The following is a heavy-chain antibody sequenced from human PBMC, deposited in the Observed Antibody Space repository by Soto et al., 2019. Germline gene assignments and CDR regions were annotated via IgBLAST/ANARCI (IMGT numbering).Heavy chain of an antibody. CDR2: INPSGGNT. CDR3: ARSWWGTDRLLAYNWLDP. V-gene: IGHV1-46*03. D-gene: IGHD2-8*02. CDR1: GFTFLSYY. J-gene: IGHJ5*02. Sequence: QVQLVQSGAEVKKPGASVKVSCKTSGFTFLSYYLHWVRQAPGQGLEWMGLINPSGGNTRYAEKFQGRVTRTTDTSTSTVYMELNSPTSEDTAVYYCARSWWGTDRLLAYNWLDPWGQGTLVTVSS.